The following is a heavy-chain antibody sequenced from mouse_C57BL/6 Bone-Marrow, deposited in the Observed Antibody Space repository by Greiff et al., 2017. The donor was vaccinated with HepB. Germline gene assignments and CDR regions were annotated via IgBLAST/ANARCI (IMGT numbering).Heavy chain of an antibody. CDR3: SSEDYCGSSSLFGY. V-gene: IGHV1-55*01. J-gene: IGHJ2*01. D-gene: IGHD1-1*01. Sequence: QVQLQQPGAELVKPGASVKMSCKASGYTFTSYWITWVKQRPGQGLEWIGDIYPGSGSTNYNEKFKSKATLTVDTSSSTAYMQLSSLTSEDSAVYYGSSEDYCGSSSLFGYWGQGTTLTVAS. CDR2: IYPGSGST. CDR1: GYTFTSYW.